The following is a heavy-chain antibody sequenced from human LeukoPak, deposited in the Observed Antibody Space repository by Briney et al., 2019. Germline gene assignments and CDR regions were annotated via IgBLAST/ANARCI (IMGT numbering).Heavy chain of an antibody. Sequence: PSETLSLTCIVSGGSVSSGDYYWSWIRQPPGEGLEWIGYIYSSGSTYFNPSLRSRLTISVDTSKNQFSLKLRSVTAADTAVYYCARCSGYYFFDYWGQGALVTVSS. J-gene: IGHJ4*02. CDR1: GGSVSSGDYY. V-gene: IGHV4-30-4*01. CDR3: ARCSGYYFFDY. D-gene: IGHD3-10*02. CDR2: IYSSGST.